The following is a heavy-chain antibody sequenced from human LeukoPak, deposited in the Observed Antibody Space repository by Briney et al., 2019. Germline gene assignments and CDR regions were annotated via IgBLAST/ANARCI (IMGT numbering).Heavy chain of an antibody. CDR3: ARSNNDGDYLGVGFDY. D-gene: IGHD4-17*01. J-gene: IGHJ4*02. CDR1: GYTFTNYA. CDR2: INTNTGNP. V-gene: IGHV7-4-1*02. Sequence: ASVKVSCKASGYTFTNYAMNWVRQAPGQGLEWMGWINTNTGNPTYAQGFTGRFVFSLDTSVSTAYLQISSLQAEDTAVYYCARSNNDGDYLGVGFDYWGQGTLVTVSS.